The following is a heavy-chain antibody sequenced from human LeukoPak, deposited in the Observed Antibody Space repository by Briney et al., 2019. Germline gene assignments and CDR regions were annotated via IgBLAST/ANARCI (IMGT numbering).Heavy chain of an antibody. V-gene: IGHV3-48*03. CDR1: GFTFSSYE. D-gene: IGHD2-15*01. J-gene: IGHJ4*02. CDR2: ISSGGSTI. Sequence: GGSLRLSCAASGFTFSSYEMNWVRQAPGKGLEWVSYISSGGSTIYYADSVKGRFTISRDNANNSLYLQMHSLRAEDTAVYYCASLLALDYWGQGTLVTVSS. CDR3: ASLLALDY.